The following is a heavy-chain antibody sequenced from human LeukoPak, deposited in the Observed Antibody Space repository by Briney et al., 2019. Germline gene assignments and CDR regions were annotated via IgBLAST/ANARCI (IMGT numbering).Heavy chain of an antibody. Sequence: SGGPLRLSCAASGFTFSTYGMNWVPKAPGKGLEWVAGISGDGSGRDYVDSVRGRFTISRDNAKNSLYLQMNSLTAEDTAVYYCGRDPDSWGQGTVVTVSS. CDR1: GFTFSTYG. J-gene: IGHJ5*01. CDR2: ISGDGSGR. CDR3: GRDPDS. V-gene: IGHV3-7*04.